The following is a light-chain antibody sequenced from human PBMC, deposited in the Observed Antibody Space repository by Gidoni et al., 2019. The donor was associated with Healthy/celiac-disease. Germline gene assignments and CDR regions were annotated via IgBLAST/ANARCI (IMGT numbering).Light chain of an antibody. CDR2: AAS. CDR3: QQSYSTPLT. Sequence: DIQMTQSPSSLSASVGDRVTITCRASQSISSYLNWYQQKPGKAPKLLIYAASSLQSGVPSRVSGSGSGTDFTLTISSLQPEDFATYYCQQSYSTPLTFGGGTKAEIK. CDR1: QSISSY. V-gene: IGKV1-39*01. J-gene: IGKJ4*01.